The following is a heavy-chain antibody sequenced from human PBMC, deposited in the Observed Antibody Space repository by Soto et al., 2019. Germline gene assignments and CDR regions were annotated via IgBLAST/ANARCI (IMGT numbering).Heavy chain of an antibody. D-gene: IGHD2-15*01. CDR2: ISNNGAHT. CDR3: ARRGYGXRWPNVYMDV. V-gene: IGHV3-64*01. Sequence: EAQLVESGGGLVQPGGSLRLSCAASGFTFSNYEMHWVRQAPGKGLEYVSGISNNGAHTDYAKSVKGRFTISRDNSENTLYLQMGSLRAEDMALYYCARRGYGXRWPNVYMDVCGKGTTVTVSS. CDR1: GFTFSNYE. J-gene: IGHJ6*03.